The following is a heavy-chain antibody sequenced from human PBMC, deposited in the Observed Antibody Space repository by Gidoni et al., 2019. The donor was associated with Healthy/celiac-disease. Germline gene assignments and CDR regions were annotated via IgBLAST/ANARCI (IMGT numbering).Heavy chain of an antibody. CDR2: IRGSGGST. D-gene: IGHD6-19*01. V-gene: IGHV3-23*01. Sequence: EVQLLESGGGLVQPGGSLRLYCASSGFTFSRYAMSWVRQAPGKGLEWVSAIRGSGGSTYYADSVKGRFTISRDNSKNTLYLQMNSLRAEDTAVYYCAKAFFPVAGKDYFDYWGQGTLVTVSS. CDR3: AKAFFPVAGKDYFDY. CDR1: GFTFSRYA. J-gene: IGHJ4*02.